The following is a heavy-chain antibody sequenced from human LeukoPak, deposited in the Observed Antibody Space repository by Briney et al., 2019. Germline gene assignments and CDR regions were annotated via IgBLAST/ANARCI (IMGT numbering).Heavy chain of an antibody. V-gene: IGHV3-23*01. CDR1: GFTFNTYA. D-gene: IGHD1-26*01. J-gene: IGHJ4*02. CDR2: ISGSGGST. CDR3: AKIDAMSGTYFDY. Sequence: GGSLRLSCAASGFTFNTYAMSWVRQAPGKGLEWVSTISGSGGSTYYAASVKGRFTISRDNSKNTLYLQMNSLRAEDTAVYYCAKIDAMSGTYFDYWGQGTLVTVSS.